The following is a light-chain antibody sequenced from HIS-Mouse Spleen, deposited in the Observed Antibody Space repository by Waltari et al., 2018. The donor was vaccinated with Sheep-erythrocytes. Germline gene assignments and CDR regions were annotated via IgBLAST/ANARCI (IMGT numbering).Light chain of an antibody. Sequence: QYALTQPASVSGSPGQSITISCTGTSSDVGSYNLVSWYQQHPGKAPKLMIYEGSKRPSGVSNRLAGSKSGNTASLTISGLQAEDEADYYCCSYAGSSTPWVFGGGTKLTVL. CDR3: CSYAGSSTPWV. CDR2: EGS. J-gene: IGLJ3*02. V-gene: IGLV2-23*01. CDR1: SSDVGSYNL.